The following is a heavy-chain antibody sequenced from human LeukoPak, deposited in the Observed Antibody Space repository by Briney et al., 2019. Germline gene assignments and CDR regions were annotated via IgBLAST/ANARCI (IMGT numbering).Heavy chain of an antibody. CDR3: AIGRVRGFYGMDV. V-gene: IGHV4-34*01. J-gene: IGHJ6*04. CDR1: GGSFSGYY. Sequence: SETLSLTCAVYGGSFSGYYWSWIRQPPGKGLEWIGEINHSGSTNYNPSLKSRVTTSVDTSKNQFSLKLSSVTAAGTAVYYCAIGRVRGFYGMDVWGKGTTVTVSS. CDR2: INHSGST. D-gene: IGHD3-10*01.